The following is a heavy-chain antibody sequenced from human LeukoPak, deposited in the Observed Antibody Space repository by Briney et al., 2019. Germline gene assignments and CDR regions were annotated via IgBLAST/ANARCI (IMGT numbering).Heavy chain of an antibody. CDR3: ARQRVARGWFDP. CDR1: GGSFSGYY. J-gene: IGHJ5*02. CDR2: INHSGST. D-gene: IGHD5-12*01. V-gene: IGHV4-34*01. Sequence: SETLSLTCAVYGGSFSGYYWSWIRRPPGKGLEWIGEINHSGSTNYNPSLKSRVTISVDTSKNQFSLKLSSVTAADTAVYYCARQRVARGWFDPWGQGTLVTVSS.